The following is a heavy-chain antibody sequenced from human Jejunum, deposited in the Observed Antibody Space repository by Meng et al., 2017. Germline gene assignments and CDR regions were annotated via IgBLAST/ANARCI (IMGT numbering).Heavy chain of an antibody. V-gene: IGHV4-61*01. J-gene: IGHJ4*02. Sequence: QVRLQEAGPGLVRPSETRSLTCTVSGGSVSSTNCYWSWIRQPPGKGLEWIGYRYYSGSTNYNPSLKSRVTISVDTSKSQFSLKLFSVTAADTAVYYCAREYCISTTCYFDSWGQGTLVTVSS. CDR3: AREYCISTTCYFDS. CDR1: GGSVSSTNCY. CDR2: RYYSGST. D-gene: IGHD2-2*01.